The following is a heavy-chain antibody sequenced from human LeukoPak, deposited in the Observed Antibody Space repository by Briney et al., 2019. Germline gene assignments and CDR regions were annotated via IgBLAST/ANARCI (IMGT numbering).Heavy chain of an antibody. CDR1: GGSISSSSYY. Sequence: SETLSLTCTVSGGSISSSSYYWGWIRQPPGKGLEWIGRIYYSGSTYYNPSLKSRVTISVDTSKNQFSLKLSSVTAADTAVYYCASTSRYAYFDYWGQGTLVTVSS. D-gene: IGHD3-16*01. CDR2: IYYSGST. J-gene: IGHJ4*02. V-gene: IGHV4-39*01. CDR3: ASTSRYAYFDY.